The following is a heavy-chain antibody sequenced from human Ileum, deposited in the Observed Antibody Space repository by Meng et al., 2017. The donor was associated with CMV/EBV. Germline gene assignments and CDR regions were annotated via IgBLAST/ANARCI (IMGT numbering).Heavy chain of an antibody. CDR1: GFSFSSYA. V-gene: IGHV3-23*01. J-gene: IGHJ3*02. CDR3: ARHNYGYPDDAFHI. D-gene: IGHD5-18*01. Sequence: GESLKISCVASGFSFSSYAMDWVRRAPGKGLEWVSAISTSGDSVYYADSVKGRFIVSRDNSKNTMYLQMNSPRAEDTAIYYCARHNYGYPDDAFHIWGQGTMVTVSS. CDR2: ISTSGDSV.